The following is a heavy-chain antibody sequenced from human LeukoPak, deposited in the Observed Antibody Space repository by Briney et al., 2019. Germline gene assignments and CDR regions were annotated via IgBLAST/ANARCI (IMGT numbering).Heavy chain of an antibody. CDR1: GFTFSSYE. Sequence: GGSLRLSCAASGFTFSSYEMNWVRQAPGKGLEGVSYISSSGSTIYYADSVKGRFTISRDNAKTSLYLQMTSLRAEDTAVYYCARIAGRPRDYWGQGTLVTVSS. D-gene: IGHD2-21*01. CDR2: ISSSGSTI. V-gene: IGHV3-48*03. CDR3: ARIAGRPRDY. J-gene: IGHJ4*02.